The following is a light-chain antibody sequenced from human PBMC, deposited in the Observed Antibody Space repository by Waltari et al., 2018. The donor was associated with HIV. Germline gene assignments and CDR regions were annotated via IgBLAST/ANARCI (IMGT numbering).Light chain of an antibody. CDR3: SSYTTSSTWV. CDR1: SSDIGAYNR. Sequence: QSALTQPPSVSGSLGQSVTISCTGTSSDIGAYNRVSWYQQSPGTAPKLRIYGVTHRPSGVPVRVSGSKSGNTASLTISGLQAYDEADYYCSSYTTSSTWVFGGGTKLTVL. J-gene: IGLJ3*02. CDR2: GVT. V-gene: IGLV2-18*02.